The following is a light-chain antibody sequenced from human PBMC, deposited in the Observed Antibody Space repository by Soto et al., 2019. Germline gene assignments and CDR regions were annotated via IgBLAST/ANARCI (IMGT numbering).Light chain of an antibody. J-gene: IGKJ1*01. V-gene: IGKV3-20*01. CDR2: GAS. CDR1: QSVSSSY. CDR3: QQYGSSPRT. Sequence: EIVLTQSPGTLSLSPGERATLSCRASQSVSSSYLAWYQQQPGQAPRLLIYGASSRATGIADRFSGSGSGTDYTLTISRLEPEDFALYYCQQYGSSPRTFDQGTKVEIK.